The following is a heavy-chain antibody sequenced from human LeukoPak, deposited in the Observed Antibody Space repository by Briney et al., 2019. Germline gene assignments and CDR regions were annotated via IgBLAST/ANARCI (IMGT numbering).Heavy chain of an antibody. CDR3: ARVSIAVAGPGWFDP. Sequence: SETLSLTCTVSGGSISSYYWSWIRQPPGKGLEWIGYIYYSGSTNYNPSLKSRVTISVDTSKNQFSLKLSSVTAADTAVYYCARVSIAVAGPGWFDPWGQGTLVTVSS. J-gene: IGHJ5*02. D-gene: IGHD6-19*01. CDR1: GGSISSYY. CDR2: IYYSGST. V-gene: IGHV4-59*01.